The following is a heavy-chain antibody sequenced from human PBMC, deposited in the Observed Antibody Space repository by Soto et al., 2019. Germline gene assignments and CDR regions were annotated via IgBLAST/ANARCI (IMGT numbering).Heavy chain of an antibody. CDR2: IIPIFGTA. D-gene: IGHD2-15*01. CDR3: ARDHGGDCSGGSCYPGRYFDY. Sequence: QVQLVQSGAEVKKPGSSVKVSCKASGGTFSSYAISWVRQAPGQGLEWMGGIIPIFGTANYAQKFQGRVTITADESTSTACMELSSLRSEDTAVYYCARDHGGDCSGGSCYPGRYFDYWGQGTLVTVSS. J-gene: IGHJ4*02. CDR1: GGTFSSYA. V-gene: IGHV1-69*01.